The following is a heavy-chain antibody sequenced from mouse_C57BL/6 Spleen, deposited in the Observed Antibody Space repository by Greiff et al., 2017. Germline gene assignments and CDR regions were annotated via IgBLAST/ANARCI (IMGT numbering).Heavy chain of an antibody. CDR2: ISSGSSTI. Sequence: EVMLVESGGGLVKPGGSLKLSCAASGFTFSDYGMHWVRQAPEKGLEWVAYISSGSSTIYYADTVKGRFTISRDNAKNTLFLQMTSLRSEDTAMYYCANNYYGSDYYAMDYWGQGTSVTVSS. CDR1: GFTFSDYG. CDR3: ANNYYGSDYYAMDY. V-gene: IGHV5-17*01. J-gene: IGHJ4*01. D-gene: IGHD1-1*01.